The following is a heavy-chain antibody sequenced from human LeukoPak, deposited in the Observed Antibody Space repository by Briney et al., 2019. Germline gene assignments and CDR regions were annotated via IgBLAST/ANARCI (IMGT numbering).Heavy chain of an antibody. D-gene: IGHD3-3*01. V-gene: IGHV5-51*01. CDR1: GYSFVSHW. Sequence: GESLKISCKTSGYSFVSHWIVWVRQMPGKGLEWLGIIYPGDSDTRYSPSFQGQVTISADKSISTAYLHWSSLRASDTAMYYCARRPSYDFWSGYYGVDGLDVWGHGTMVTVSS. CDR2: IYPGDSDT. J-gene: IGHJ3*01. CDR3: ARRPSYDFWSGYYGVDGLDV.